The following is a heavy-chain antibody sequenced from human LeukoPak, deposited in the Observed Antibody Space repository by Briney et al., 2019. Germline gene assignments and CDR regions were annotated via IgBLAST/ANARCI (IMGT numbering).Heavy chain of an antibody. CDR3: ARGGVEYYGSGSYYWAFDI. CDR2: IYHSGST. J-gene: IGHJ3*02. CDR1: GGSISSGGYS. Sequence: SETLSLTCAVSGGSISSGGYSWSWIRQPPGKGLEWIGYIYHSGSTYYNPTLKSRVTISVDRSKNQFSLKLSSVTAADTAVYYCARGGVEYYGSGSYYWAFDIWGQGTMVTVSS. V-gene: IGHV4-30-2*01. D-gene: IGHD3-10*01.